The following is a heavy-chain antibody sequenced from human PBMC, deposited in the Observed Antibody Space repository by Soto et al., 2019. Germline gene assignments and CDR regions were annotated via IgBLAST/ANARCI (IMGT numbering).Heavy chain of an antibody. D-gene: IGHD3-10*01. Sequence: GGSLRLSCAASGFTFSDYYMSWIRQAPGKGLEWVSYISSSGSTIYYADSVKGRFTTSRDKAKNSLYLQMNSLRAEDTAVYYCARALNYYGSGGTGLLDYYMDVWGKGTTVTVSS. CDR2: ISSSGSTI. CDR1: GFTFSDYY. CDR3: ARALNYYGSGGTGLLDYYMDV. V-gene: IGHV3-11*01. J-gene: IGHJ6*03.